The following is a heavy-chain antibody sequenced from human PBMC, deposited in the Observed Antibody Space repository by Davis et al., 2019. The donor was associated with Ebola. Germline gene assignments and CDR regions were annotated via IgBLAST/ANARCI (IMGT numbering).Heavy chain of an antibody. CDR2: IRNKANSYTT. Sequence: GESLKISCAASGFTFSDHYMDWVRQAPGKGLEWVGRIRNKANSYTTEYAASVNGRFTISRDDSTNSLYLQMNSLKTEDTAVYYCARGHRSIDIWGKGTLVTVSS. J-gene: IGHJ3*02. V-gene: IGHV3-72*01. CDR3: ARGHRSIDI. CDR1: GFTFSDHY.